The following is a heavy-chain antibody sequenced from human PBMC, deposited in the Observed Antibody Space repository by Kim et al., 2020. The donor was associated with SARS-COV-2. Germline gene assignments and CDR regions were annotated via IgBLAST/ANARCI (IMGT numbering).Heavy chain of an antibody. CDR3: ARGRCSGGSCYGYFDY. D-gene: IGHD2-15*01. V-gene: IGHV3-13*01. J-gene: IGHJ4*02. Sequence: GGSLRLSCAASGFTFSSYDMHWVRQATGKGLEWVSAIGTAGDTYYPGSVKGRFTISRENAKNSLYLQMNSLRAGDTAVYYCARGRCSGGSCYGYFDYWGQGTLVTVSS. CDR2: IGTAGDT. CDR1: GFTFSSYD.